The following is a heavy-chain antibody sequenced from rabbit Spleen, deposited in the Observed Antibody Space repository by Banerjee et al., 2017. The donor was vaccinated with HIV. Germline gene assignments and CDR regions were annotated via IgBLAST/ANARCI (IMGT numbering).Heavy chain of an antibody. CDR2: IYSGNSGST. CDR1: EFSFSSSYW. CDR3: ARSAYSGGVYGYGLTRLDI. D-gene: IGHD6-1*01. J-gene: IGHJ3*01. V-gene: IGHV1S45*01. Sequence: QEQLVESGGGLVKPEGSLTLTCTASEFSFSSSYWICWVRQPPGKGLEWIACIYSGNSGSTYYASWAKGRFTMSKTSSTTVTLRMTSLTAADTATYSCARSAYSGGVYGYGLTRLDIGGKGTLVTVS.